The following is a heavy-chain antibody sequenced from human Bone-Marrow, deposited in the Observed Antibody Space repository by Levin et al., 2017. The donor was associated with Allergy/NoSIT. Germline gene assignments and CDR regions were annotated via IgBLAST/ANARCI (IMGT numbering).Heavy chain of an antibody. CDR3: AKGLYCSGGSCYGSSDY. V-gene: IGHV3-30*18. CDR2: ISYDGSNK. D-gene: IGHD2-15*01. Sequence: GGSLRLSCAASGFTFSSYGMHWVRQAPGKGLEWVAVISYDGSNKYYADSVKGRFTISRDNSKNTLYLQMNSLRAEDTAVYYCAKGLYCSGGSCYGSSDYWGQGTLVTVSS. J-gene: IGHJ4*02. CDR1: GFTFSSYG.